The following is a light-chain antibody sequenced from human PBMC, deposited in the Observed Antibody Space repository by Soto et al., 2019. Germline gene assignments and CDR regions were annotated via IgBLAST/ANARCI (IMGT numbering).Light chain of an antibody. Sequence: EIVMTQSPATLSVSPGEGATLSCRASQSVGTSLAWYQQKPGQAPRLLIYGAFTRITGVPARFSGSGSGTEFTLTISRLEAEDSAVYYCQHYGSSPPYTFGQGTKLKIK. CDR2: GAF. J-gene: IGKJ2*01. V-gene: IGKV3-15*01. CDR3: QHYGSSPPYT. CDR1: QSVGTS.